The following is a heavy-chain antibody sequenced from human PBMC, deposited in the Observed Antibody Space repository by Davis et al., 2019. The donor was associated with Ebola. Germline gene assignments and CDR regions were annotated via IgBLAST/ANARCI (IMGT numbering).Heavy chain of an antibody. CDR2: ISGSGGST. D-gene: IGHD2-2*01. CDR3: ATRGPYCSSTSCYLGY. CDR1: GFTFSSYA. V-gene: IGHV3-23*01. Sequence: GESLKISCAASGFTFSSYAMSWVRQAPGKGLEWVSAISGSGGSTYYADSVKGRFTISRDNSKNTLYLQMNSLRAEDTAVYYCATRGPYCSSTSCYLGYWGQGTLVTVSS. J-gene: IGHJ4*02.